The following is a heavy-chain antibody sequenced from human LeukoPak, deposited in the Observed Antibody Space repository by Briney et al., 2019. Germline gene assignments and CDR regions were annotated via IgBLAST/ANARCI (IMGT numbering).Heavy chain of an antibody. Sequence: PSETLSLTCSVSGDSVSRSDSYWDWIRQPPGKGLEWIGTIYYSGRTYYSPSLESRVTMSVDPSNNQFSLNLRSVTAADTALYYCARRRYYDGSGYLEWGQGTLLSVSS. CDR3: ARRRYYDGSGYLE. V-gene: IGHV4-39*01. D-gene: IGHD3-22*01. CDR2: IYYSGRT. J-gene: IGHJ1*01. CDR1: GDSVSRSDSY.